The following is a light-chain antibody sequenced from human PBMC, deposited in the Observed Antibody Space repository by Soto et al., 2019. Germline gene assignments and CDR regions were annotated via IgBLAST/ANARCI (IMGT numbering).Light chain of an antibody. Sequence: QSALTQPPSASGTPGQRVTIACSGSSSNIGSTTVKWYQQLPGTAPKLLIYNNNQRPSGVPDRFSGSKSGTSASLAISGRQSEDEADYYCAAWDDSLNGVVFGGGTKLTVL. J-gene: IGLJ3*02. V-gene: IGLV1-44*01. CDR2: NNN. CDR1: SSNIGSTT. CDR3: AAWDDSLNGVV.